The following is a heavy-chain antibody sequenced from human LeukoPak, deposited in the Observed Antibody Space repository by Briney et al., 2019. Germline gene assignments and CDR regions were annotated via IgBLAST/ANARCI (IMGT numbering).Heavy chain of an antibody. J-gene: IGHJ6*02. CDR2: IYSGGST. CDR1: GFTVSSNY. V-gene: IGHV3-66*01. CDR3: ARDLATLIVRGGLDV. D-gene: IGHD3-10*01. Sequence: PGGSLRLSCAASGFTVSSNYMSWVRQAPGRGLEWVSVIYSGGSTYYADSVKGRFTISRDNSKNTLYLQMNSLRAEDTAVYYCARDLATLIVRGGLDVWGQGTTVTVSS.